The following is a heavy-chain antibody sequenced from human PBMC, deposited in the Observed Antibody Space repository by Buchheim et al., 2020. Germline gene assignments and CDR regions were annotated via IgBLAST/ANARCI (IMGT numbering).Heavy chain of an antibody. V-gene: IGHV4-31*03. CDR3: ARGPRYYDSSGYYQPTTSLYWYFDL. D-gene: IGHD3-22*01. CDR1: GGSISSGGYY. J-gene: IGHJ2*01. CDR2: INHSGST. Sequence: QVQLQESGPGLVKPSQTLSLTCTVSGGSISSGGYYWSWIRQHPGKGLEWVGEINHSGSTNYNPSLKSRVTISVDTSKNQFSLKLSSVTAADTAVYYCARGPRYYDSSGYYQPTTSLYWYFDLWGRGTL.